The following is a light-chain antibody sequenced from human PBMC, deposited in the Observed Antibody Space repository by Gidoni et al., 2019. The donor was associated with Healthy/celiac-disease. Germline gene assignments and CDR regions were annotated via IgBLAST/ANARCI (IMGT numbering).Light chain of an antibody. V-gene: IGKV4-1*01. CDR3: QQYYSTSPT. CDR2: WAS. Sequence: DIVMTQSPDSLAVSLGERAPINCKSSQSVLYSSNNKNYLAWYQQKPGQPPKLLIYWASTRESGVPDRFSGSGSGTDFTLTISSLQAEDVAVYYCQQYYSTSPTFGGGTKVEIK. J-gene: IGKJ4*01. CDR1: QSVLYSSNNKNY.